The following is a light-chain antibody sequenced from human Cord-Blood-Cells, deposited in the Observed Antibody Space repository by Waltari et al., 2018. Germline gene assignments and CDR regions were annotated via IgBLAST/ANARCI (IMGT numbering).Light chain of an antibody. CDR1: SSDVGCYNF. Sequence: SALTKPASVSGSPGQSITISCTGTSSDVGCYNFVFWYQQHPGKAPKLMIYEGSKRPSGVSNRFSGSKSGNTASLTISGLQAEDEADYYCCSYAGSSTWVFGGGTKLTVL. J-gene: IGLJ3*02. V-gene: IGLV2-23*01. CDR3: CSYAGSSTWV. CDR2: EGS.